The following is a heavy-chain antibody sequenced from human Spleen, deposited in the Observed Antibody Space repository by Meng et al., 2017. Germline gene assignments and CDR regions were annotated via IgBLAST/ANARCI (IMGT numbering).Heavy chain of an antibody. CDR2: IRSKANSYAT. Sequence: EWAAVRLKPSGTLPLPCAFDGGSFSGAGLHWGRQASGNGLEWVDRIRSKANSYATAYAASVKGRFTISRDDSENTAYLQMNSLRSEDTAVYYCTTSITMIRIDYWGQGTLVTVSS. J-gene: IGHJ4*02. CDR1: GGSFSGAG. D-gene: IGHD3-22*01. V-gene: IGHV3-73*01. CDR3: TTSITMIRIDY.